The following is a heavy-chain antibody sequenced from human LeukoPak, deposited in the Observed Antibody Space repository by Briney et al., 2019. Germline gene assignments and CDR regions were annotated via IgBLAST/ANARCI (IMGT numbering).Heavy chain of an antibody. CDR2: IIPILGIA. J-gene: IGHJ6*02. CDR1: GGTFSSYA. V-gene: IGHV1-69*04. CDR3: ATRDCSGGSCPTRHSYYYGMDV. Sequence: SVKVSCKASGGTFSSYAISWVRQAPGQGLEWMGRIIPILGIANYAQKFQGRVTITADKSTSTAYMELSSLRSEDTAVYYCATRDCSGGSCPTRHSYYYGMDVWGQGTTVTVSS. D-gene: IGHD2-15*01.